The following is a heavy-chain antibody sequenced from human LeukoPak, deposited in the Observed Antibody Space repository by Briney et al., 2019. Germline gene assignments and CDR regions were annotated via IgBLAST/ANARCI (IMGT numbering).Heavy chain of an antibody. CDR3: ARATGYSGSGVFDY. CDR1: GGSISSGGYY. D-gene: IGHD3-10*01. J-gene: IGHJ4*02. Sequence: SQTLSLTCTVSGGSISSGGYYWSWIRQPPGKGLEWIGYIYHSGNTYYNPSLKTRVTISLDRSNNQFSLKLTSVTAADTAVYYCARATGYSGSGVFDYWGQGTLVTVSS. CDR2: IYHSGNT. V-gene: IGHV4-30-2*01.